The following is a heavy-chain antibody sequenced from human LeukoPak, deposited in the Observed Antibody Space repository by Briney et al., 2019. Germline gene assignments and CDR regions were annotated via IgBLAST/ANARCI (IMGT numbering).Heavy chain of an antibody. D-gene: IGHD3-3*01. CDR3: ARPSPGGVAQLGGDSFDI. Sequence: GASGKVSCKASGGFTTYAISWVRQAPGLGLEWMGRIIPIPGIANYAQKFQGRVTLTADKSASTAYMELSSLKSDDAAVYYCARPSPGGVAQLGGDSFDIWGQGTMVSVSS. CDR2: IIPIPGIA. CDR1: GGFTTYA. J-gene: IGHJ3*02. V-gene: IGHV1-69*04.